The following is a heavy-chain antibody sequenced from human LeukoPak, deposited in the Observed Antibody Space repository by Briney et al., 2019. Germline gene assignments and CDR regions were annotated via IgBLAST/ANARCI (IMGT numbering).Heavy chain of an antibody. CDR1: GYTFTDYY. CDR3: ATMTTFDP. Sequence: ASVKVSCKAFGYTFTDYYIHWVKETPGKGLEWMGRVDPEDGETTYAEKFQGRVTITADTFTDTAYMELNNLRSEDTAVYYCATMTTFDPWGQGTLVTVSS. CDR2: VDPEDGET. V-gene: IGHV1-69-2*01. J-gene: IGHJ5*02. D-gene: IGHD4-11*01.